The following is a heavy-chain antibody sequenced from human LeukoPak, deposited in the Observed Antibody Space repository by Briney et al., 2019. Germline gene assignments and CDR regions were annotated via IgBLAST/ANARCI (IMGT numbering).Heavy chain of an antibody. Sequence: GGSLRLSCAASGFTFSSYAMSWVRQAPGKGLEWVSTMTGSGGTTYYADSVKGRFTISRGNSKNTLYLQMNSLRAEDTAVYYCAKLGLKLGGDYWGQGTLVTVSS. CDR2: MTGSGGTT. J-gene: IGHJ4*02. CDR3: AKLGLKLGGDY. D-gene: IGHD3-16*01. V-gene: IGHV3-23*01. CDR1: GFTFSSYA.